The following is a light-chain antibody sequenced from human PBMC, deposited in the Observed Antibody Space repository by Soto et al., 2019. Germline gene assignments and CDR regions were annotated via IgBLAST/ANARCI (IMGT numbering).Light chain of an antibody. CDR1: QSVSNNY. V-gene: IGKV3-20*01. CDR3: QQYGRSPL. Sequence: EIVLPQSLGTLSLSPGESATLSCRASQSVSNNYLAWYQQKPGQDPRLLIYGASNRATGIPDRFSGSGSGTEFTLTISSLQSEDFAVYYCQQYGRSPLFGGGNKVDIK. J-gene: IGKJ4*01. CDR2: GAS.